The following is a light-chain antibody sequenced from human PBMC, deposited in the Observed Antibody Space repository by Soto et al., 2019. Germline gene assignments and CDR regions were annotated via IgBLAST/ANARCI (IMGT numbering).Light chain of an antibody. CDR1: QSVSSY. CDR3: QQRSNWPPG. V-gene: IGKV3-11*01. Sequence: ILLTQSPATLSLSPGERATLSCRASQSVSSYLAWYQQKPGQAPRLLIYDASNRATGIPARFSGSGSGTDYTLTISSLEPEDFAVYYCQQRSNWPPGFGGGTKV. J-gene: IGKJ4*01. CDR2: DAS.